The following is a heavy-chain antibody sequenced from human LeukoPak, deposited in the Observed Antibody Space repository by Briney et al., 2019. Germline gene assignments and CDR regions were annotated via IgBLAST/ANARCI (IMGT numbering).Heavy chain of an antibody. D-gene: IGHD1-26*01. V-gene: IGHV3-9*01. CDR3: AKGAGSYTMTYYFDY. J-gene: IGHJ4*02. CDR2: ISWNSGSI. Sequence: PGRSLRLSCAASGFTFDDYAMHWVRQAPGKGLEWVSGISWNSGSIGYADSVKGRFTISRDNSKNTLYLQMNSLRAEDTAVYYCAKGAGSYTMTYYFDYWGQGTLVTISS. CDR1: GFTFDDYA.